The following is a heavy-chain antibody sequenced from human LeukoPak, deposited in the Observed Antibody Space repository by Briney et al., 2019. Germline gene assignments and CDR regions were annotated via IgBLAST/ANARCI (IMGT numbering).Heavy chain of an antibody. CDR2: INPNSGGT. D-gene: IGHD3-3*02. V-gene: IGHV1-2*04. CDR1: GYTFTGYY. CDR3: AGERLAGAFDI. Sequence: ASVKVSCKASGYTFTGYYMHWVRQAPGQGLERMGWINPNSGGTNYAQKFQGWVTMTRDTSISTAYMELSRLRSDDTAVYYCAGERLAGAFDIWGQGTMVTVSS. J-gene: IGHJ3*02.